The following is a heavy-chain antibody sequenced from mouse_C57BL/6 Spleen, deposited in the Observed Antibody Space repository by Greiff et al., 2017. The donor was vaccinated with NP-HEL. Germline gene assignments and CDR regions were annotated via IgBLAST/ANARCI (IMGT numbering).Heavy chain of an antibody. Sequence: EVRLVESGGGLVQPGGSLSLSCAASGFTFTDYYMSWVRQPPGKALEWLGFIRNKANGYTTEYSASVKGRFTISRDNSQSILYLQINALRAEDSATYYCARWRIYDYDWHFDVWGTGTTVTVSS. CDR2: IRNKANGYTT. D-gene: IGHD2-4*01. V-gene: IGHV7-3*01. J-gene: IGHJ1*03. CDR1: GFTFTDYY. CDR3: ARWRIYDYDWHFDV.